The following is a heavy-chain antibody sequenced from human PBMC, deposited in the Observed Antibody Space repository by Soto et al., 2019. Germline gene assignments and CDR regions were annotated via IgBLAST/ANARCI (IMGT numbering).Heavy chain of an antibody. J-gene: IGHJ5*02. D-gene: IGHD5-12*01. CDR1: GGSFSGYY. CDR2: INHSGST. V-gene: IGHV4-34*01. Sequence: SETLSLTCAVYGGSFSGYYWSWIRQPPGKXLEWIGEINHSGSTNYNPSLKSRVTISVDTSKNQFSLKLSSVTAADTAVYYCARGGFTSRGYSGYAQGRWFDPWGQGTLVTVSS. CDR3: ARGGFTSRGYSGYAQGRWFDP.